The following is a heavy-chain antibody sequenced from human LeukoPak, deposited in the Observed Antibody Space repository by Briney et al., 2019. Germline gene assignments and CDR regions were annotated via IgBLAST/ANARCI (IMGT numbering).Heavy chain of an antibody. J-gene: IGHJ6*02. CDR1: GFTFSSYA. Sequence: GRSLRLSCAASGFTFSSYAMHWVRQAPGKGLEWVAVISYSGGANKYYADSVNGRFTISRDNSKNTLYLQMNSLRAEDTAVYYCARDPSSSSWEDYYYGMDVWGQGTTVTVSS. V-gene: IGHV3-30*04. CDR2: ISYSGGANK. D-gene: IGHD6-6*01. CDR3: ARDPSSSSWEDYYYGMDV.